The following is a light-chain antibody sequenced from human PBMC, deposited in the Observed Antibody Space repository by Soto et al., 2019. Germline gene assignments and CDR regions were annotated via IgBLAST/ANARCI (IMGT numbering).Light chain of an antibody. V-gene: IGKV1-5*01. J-gene: IGKJ1*01. CDR3: QQYDTNPKT. Sequence: DIQMTQSPSSLSASVGDRVTITCRASRSISNWLAWYQQRPGTAPKILIYDASTLESGVPSRFSGSGSGTEFSLTISRLQPEDFATYYCQQYDTNPKTFGQGTKVDIK. CDR2: DAS. CDR1: RSISNW.